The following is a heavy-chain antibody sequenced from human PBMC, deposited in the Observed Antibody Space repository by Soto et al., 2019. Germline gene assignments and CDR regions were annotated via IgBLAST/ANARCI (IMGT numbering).Heavy chain of an antibody. J-gene: IGHJ6*02. D-gene: IGHD3-3*01. V-gene: IGHV3-48*02. CDR3: ARVHDFWSGYYFNGTDV. CDR1: GFTFSSDA. CDR2: ISSSSSTT. Sequence: GGSLRLSWAASGFTFSSDAMSWVRQAQGKGLEWVSAISSSSSTTYYADSVKGRFTISRDNAKNTLYLQMNSLRDEDTAVYYCARVHDFWSGYYFNGTDVWGQGTTVTVSS.